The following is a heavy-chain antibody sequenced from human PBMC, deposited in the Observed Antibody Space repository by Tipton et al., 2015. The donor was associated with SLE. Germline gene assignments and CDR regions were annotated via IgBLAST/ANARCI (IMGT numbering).Heavy chain of an antibody. Sequence: TLSLTCTVSDDSIFTYYWSWIRQPPGKGLEWIGYTFYRGNTDYNPSLKSRVTISLDTSKNQFSLKLSSVTAADTAVYYCARGIVFGESSYYYYYYMDVWGKGTTVTVSS. CDR2: TFYRGNT. V-gene: IGHV4-59*12. J-gene: IGHJ6*03. CDR1: DDSIFTYY. CDR3: ARGIVFGESSYYYYYYMDV. D-gene: IGHD3-10*02.